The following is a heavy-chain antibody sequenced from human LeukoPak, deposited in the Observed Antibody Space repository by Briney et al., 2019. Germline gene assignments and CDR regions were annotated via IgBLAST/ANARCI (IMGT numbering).Heavy chain of an antibody. CDR2: INHSGST. J-gene: IGHJ3*02. V-gene: IGHV4-34*01. Sequence: SETLSLTCAVYGGSFSGYYWSWIRQPPGKGLEWIGEINHSGSTNYNPSLKSRVTISVDTSKNQFSLKLSSVTAADTAVYYCARESSIAARLASFDIWGQGTMVTVSS. CDR3: ARESSIAARLASFDI. D-gene: IGHD6-6*01. CDR1: GGSFSGYY.